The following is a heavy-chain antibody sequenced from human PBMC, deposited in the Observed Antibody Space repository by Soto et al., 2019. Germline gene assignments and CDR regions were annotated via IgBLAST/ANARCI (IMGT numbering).Heavy chain of an antibody. Sequence: SETLSLTCAVYGGSFSGYYWSWIRQPPGKGLEWIGEINHSGSTNYNPSLKSRVTISVDTSKNQFSLKLSSVTAADTAVYYCARGGLVAAAGTFYYGMDVWGQGTTVS. V-gene: IGHV4-34*01. CDR3: ARGGLVAAAGTFYYGMDV. CDR1: GGSFSGYY. CDR2: INHSGST. D-gene: IGHD6-13*01. J-gene: IGHJ6*02.